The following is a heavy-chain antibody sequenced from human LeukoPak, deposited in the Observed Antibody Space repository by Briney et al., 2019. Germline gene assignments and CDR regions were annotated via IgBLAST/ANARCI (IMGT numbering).Heavy chain of an antibody. J-gene: IGHJ4*02. V-gene: IGHV3-23*01. CDR2: IFGSGGST. Sequence: GGSLRLSCAASGFTFSSYAMYWVRQAPGKGLEWVSGIFGSGGSTHYADSVKGRFTISRDNSKNTVYLQMNSLRAEDTAVYYCAKTTTGYSSGRFPGWSVDYWGQGTLVTVSS. D-gene: IGHD6-19*01. CDR1: GFTFSSYA. CDR3: AKTTTGYSSGRFPGWSVDY.